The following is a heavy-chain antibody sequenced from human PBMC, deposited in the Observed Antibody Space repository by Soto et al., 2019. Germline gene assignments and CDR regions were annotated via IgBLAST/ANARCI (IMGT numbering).Heavy chain of an antibody. CDR3: VKDMKWGGMTAIHYFDS. CDR1: GYSFTSYW. Sequence: PGESLKISCKGSGYSFTSYWISWVRQMPGKGLEWMGRIDPSDSYTNYSPSFQGHVTISRDNAKNSLFLKMNSLRPEDTAFFYCVKDMKWGGMTAIHYFDSWGQGTVVTVSS. D-gene: IGHD2-21*02. V-gene: IGHV5-10-1*01. J-gene: IGHJ4*02. CDR2: IDPSDSYT.